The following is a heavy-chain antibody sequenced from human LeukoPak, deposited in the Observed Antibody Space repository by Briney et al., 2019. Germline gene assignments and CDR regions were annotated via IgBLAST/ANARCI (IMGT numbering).Heavy chain of an antibody. Sequence: GASVKVSCKASGYTFTTYSMNWVRQAPGQGLEWMGGIIPIFDTANSAPKFQGRVTFTADESTNTAHMELTSLRFEDTAVYYCARVIGYNYGFDYWGQGTLVTVSS. CDR3: ARVIGYNYGFDY. V-gene: IGHV1-69*13. J-gene: IGHJ4*02. CDR2: IIPIFDTA. D-gene: IGHD5-18*01. CDR1: GYTFTTYS.